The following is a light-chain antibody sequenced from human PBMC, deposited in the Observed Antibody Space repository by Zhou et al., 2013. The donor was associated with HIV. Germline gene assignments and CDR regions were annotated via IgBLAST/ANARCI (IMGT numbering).Light chain of an antibody. CDR1: QSIGNN. CDR3: QQYHNWPPALT. V-gene: IGKV3-15*01. J-gene: IGKJ4*01. Sequence: EIMMTQSPATLSVSPGERATLSCRASQSIGNNLAWYQQKPGQAPRLLIYGASTRATGIPTRFSGSGSWTEFTLTISSMQSEDFAVYYCQQYHNWPPALTFGGGTKVEIK. CDR2: GAS.